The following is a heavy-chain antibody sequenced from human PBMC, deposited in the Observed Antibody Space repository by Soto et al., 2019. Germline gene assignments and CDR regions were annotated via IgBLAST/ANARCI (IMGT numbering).Heavy chain of an antibody. Sequence: GASVKVSCKASGYTFTSYGISWVRQAPGQGLEWMGWISAYNGNTNYAQKLQGRVTMTTDTSTSTAYMELRSLRSDDTAVYYCARVPPHYYGSGSPSYYYYGMDVWGQGTTVTVSS. CDR3: ARVPPHYYGSGSPSYYYYGMDV. J-gene: IGHJ6*02. CDR1: GYTFTSYG. V-gene: IGHV1-18*04. D-gene: IGHD3-10*01. CDR2: ISAYNGNT.